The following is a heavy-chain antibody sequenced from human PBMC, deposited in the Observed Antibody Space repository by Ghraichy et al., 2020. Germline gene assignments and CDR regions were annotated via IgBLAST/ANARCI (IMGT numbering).Heavy chain of an antibody. CDR2: ISGSGGST. Sequence: GGSLRLSCAASGFTFSSYAMSWVRQAPGKGLEWVSAISGSGGSTYYADSVKGRFTISRDNSKNTLYLQMNSLRAEDTAVYYCAKAMVVVRGVIINSLPFDYWGQGTLVTVSS. D-gene: IGHD3-10*01. J-gene: IGHJ4*02. CDR3: AKAMVVVRGVIINSLPFDY. CDR1: GFTFSSYA. V-gene: IGHV3-23*01.